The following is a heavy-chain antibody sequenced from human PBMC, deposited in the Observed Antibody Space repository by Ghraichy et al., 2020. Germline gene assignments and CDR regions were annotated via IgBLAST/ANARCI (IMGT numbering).Heavy chain of an antibody. CDR3: ARVKEGANINFDY. J-gene: IGHJ4*02. CDR2: INQDGTDT. V-gene: IGHV3-7*01. CDR1: GFTFSSHW. Sequence: GGSLRLSCAASGFTFSSHWMGWVRQAPGKGLEWVANINQDGTDTYHVDSVKGRFTISRDNAKNSLYLQMNSLRAEDTAVYYCARVKEGANINFDYWGQGTLVNVSS. D-gene: IGHD1-26*01.